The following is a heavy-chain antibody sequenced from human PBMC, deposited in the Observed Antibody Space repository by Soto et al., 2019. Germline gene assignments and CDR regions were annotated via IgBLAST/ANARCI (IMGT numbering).Heavy chain of an antibody. CDR1: GGTFSSYA. Sequence: SVKVSCKASGGTFSSYAISWVRQAPGQGLEWMGGIIPIFGTANYAQKFQGRVTITADESTSTAYMELSSLRSEDTAVYYCARNQVTIFGVVTPDYYYYGMDVWGQGTTVTVSS. J-gene: IGHJ6*02. D-gene: IGHD3-3*01. V-gene: IGHV1-69*13. CDR2: IIPIFGTA. CDR3: ARNQVTIFGVVTPDYYYYGMDV.